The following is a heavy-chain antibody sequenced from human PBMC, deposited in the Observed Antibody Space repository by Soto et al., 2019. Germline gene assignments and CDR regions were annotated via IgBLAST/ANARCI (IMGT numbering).Heavy chain of an antibody. CDR3: ARAPSQARDDFDI. Sequence: ASVKVSCKASGYTFTGYYMHWVRQAPGQGLEWMGWINPNSGGTNYAQKFQGWVTMTRDTSISTAYMELSRLRSDDTAVYYCARAPSQARDDFDIWGQGTMVTVSS. D-gene: IGHD1-26*01. J-gene: IGHJ3*02. CDR1: GYTFTGYY. CDR2: INPNSGGT. V-gene: IGHV1-2*04.